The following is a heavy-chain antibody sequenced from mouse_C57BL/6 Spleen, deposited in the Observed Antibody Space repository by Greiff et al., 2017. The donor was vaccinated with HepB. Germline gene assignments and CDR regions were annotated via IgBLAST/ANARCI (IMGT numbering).Heavy chain of an antibody. V-gene: IGHV5-17*01. D-gene: IGHD2-3*01. CDR2: ISSGSSTI. CDR3: ATPDGYYSYFDY. CDR1: GFTFSDYG. J-gene: IGHJ2*01. Sequence: EVQVVESGGGLVKPGGSLKLSCAASGFTFSDYGMHWVRQAPEKGLEWVAYISSGSSTIYYADTVKGRFTISRDNAKNTLFLQMSSLRSEDTAMYYCATPDGYYSYFDYWGQGTTLTVSS.